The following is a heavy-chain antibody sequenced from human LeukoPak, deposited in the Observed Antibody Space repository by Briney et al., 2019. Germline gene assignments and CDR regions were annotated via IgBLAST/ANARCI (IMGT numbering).Heavy chain of an antibody. CDR1: GFTFSDYY. D-gene: IGHD3-3*01. V-gene: IGHV3-11*04. Sequence: GGSLRLSCAASGFTFSDYYMSWIRQAPGKGLEWVSYISSSGSTIYYADSVKGRFTISRDNAKNSLYLQMNSLRAEDTAVYYCARERGVFWSGYYPAFDYWGREPLVTAPS. J-gene: IGHJ4*02. CDR2: ISSSGSTI. CDR3: ARERGVFWSGYYPAFDY.